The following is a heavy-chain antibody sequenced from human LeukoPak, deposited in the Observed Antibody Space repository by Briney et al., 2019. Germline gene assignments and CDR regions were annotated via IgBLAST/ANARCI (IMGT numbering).Heavy chain of an antibody. CDR1: GGTFTSFA. CDR2: IIPMFGTA. Sequence: SVKVSCKASGGTFTSFAISWVRQAPGQGLGWMGGIIPMFGTANYALKFQGRVTITADESTSTAYMELSSLRSEDTAVYYCARAGVGTNDYYYMDVWGKGTTVTVSS. D-gene: IGHD1-26*01. J-gene: IGHJ6*03. CDR3: ARAGVGTNDYYYMDV. V-gene: IGHV1-69*13.